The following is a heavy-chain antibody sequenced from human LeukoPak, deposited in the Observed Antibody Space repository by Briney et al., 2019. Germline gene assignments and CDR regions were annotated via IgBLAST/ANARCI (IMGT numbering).Heavy chain of an antibody. V-gene: IGHV2-70*11. J-gene: IGHJ6*03. CDR2: IDWDDDK. D-gene: IGHD1-14*01. CDR3: ARTNRGRGDYYYYYMDV. CDR1: GFSLSTSGMC. Sequence: SGPALVKPTQTLTLTCTFSGFSLSTSGMCVSWIRQPPGKALEWLARIDWDDDKYYSTSLKTRLTISKDTSKNQVVPTMTNMDPVDTATYYCARTNRGRGDYYYYYMDVWGKGTTVTVSS.